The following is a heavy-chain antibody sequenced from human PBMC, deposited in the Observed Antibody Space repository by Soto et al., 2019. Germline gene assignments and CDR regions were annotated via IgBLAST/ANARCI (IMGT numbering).Heavy chain of an antibody. CDR1: GYTFTSYD. Sequence: QVQLMQSGAEVKKPGASVKVSCKASGYTFTSYDINWVRQATGQGLEYLGWMNPNSGNTGYVQKFQGRVTMTWDSSITTAYLELSSVRSEDTAVYFCARGVKYGAYSRWFDPWGQGTLVTVSS. CDR3: ARGVKYGAYSRWFDP. CDR2: MNPNSGNT. D-gene: IGHD4-17*01. V-gene: IGHV1-8*01. J-gene: IGHJ5*02.